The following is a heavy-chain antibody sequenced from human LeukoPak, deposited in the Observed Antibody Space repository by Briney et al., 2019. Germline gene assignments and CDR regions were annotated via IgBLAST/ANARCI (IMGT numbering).Heavy chain of an antibody. D-gene: IGHD3-3*01. CDR1: GFTFRNAW. V-gene: IGHV3-74*01. J-gene: IGHJ5*02. CDR3: ARSDWFDP. Sequence: GGSLRLSCAVSGFTFRNAWMHWVRHAPGKGLVWVSRIKGDGSITVYADSVKGRFTISRDNAKNTLYLQMNSLRVEDTAVYYCARSDWFDPWGQGTLVTVSS. CDR2: IKGDGSIT.